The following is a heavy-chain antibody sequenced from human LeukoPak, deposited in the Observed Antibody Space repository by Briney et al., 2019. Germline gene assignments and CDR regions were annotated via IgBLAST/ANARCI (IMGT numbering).Heavy chain of an antibody. D-gene: IGHD4-11*01. CDR2: IHYSGST. CDR3: ARITSDYSNSPLDY. Sequence: SETLSLTCTLSGGPISTYYWNWIRQPPGKGLEWIGYIHYSGSTNYNPSLKSRVTISVDTSKNQFSLKLTSVTAADTAVYYCARITSDYSNSPLDYWGQGTLVTISS. CDR1: GGPISTYY. V-gene: IGHV4-59*01. J-gene: IGHJ4*02.